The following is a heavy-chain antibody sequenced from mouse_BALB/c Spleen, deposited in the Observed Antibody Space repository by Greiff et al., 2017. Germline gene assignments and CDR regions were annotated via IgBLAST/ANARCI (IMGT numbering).Heavy chain of an antibody. Sequence: VKLVESGPSLVQPSQSLSITCTVSGFSLTSYGVHWVRQSPGKGLEWLGVIWRGGSTDYNAAFMSRLSITKDNSKSQVFFKMNSLQTDDTARYYCAGGSYYAMDYWGQGTSVTVSS. CDR1: GFSLTSYG. V-gene: IGHV2-5-1*01. CDR2: IWRGGST. J-gene: IGHJ4*01. D-gene: IGHD1-1*01. CDR3: AGGSYYAMDY.